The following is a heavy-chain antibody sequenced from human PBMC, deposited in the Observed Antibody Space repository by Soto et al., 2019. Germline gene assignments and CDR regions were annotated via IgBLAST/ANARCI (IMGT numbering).Heavy chain of an antibody. CDR3: ARHGQELTYGMDV. CDR1: GYSFTSYW. Sequence: GESLKISCKGSGYSFTSYWIGWVRQMPGKGLEWMGIIYPGDSDTRYRPSFQGQVTISADKSISTAYLQWSSLKASDTAIYYCARHGQELTYGMDVWGQGTTVTVSS. CDR2: IYPGDSDT. V-gene: IGHV5-51*01. D-gene: IGHD1-26*01. J-gene: IGHJ6*02.